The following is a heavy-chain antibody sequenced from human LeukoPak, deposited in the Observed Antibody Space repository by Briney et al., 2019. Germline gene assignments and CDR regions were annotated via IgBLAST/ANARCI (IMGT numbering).Heavy chain of an antibody. CDR1: GGTFSSYA. J-gene: IGHJ4*02. CDR3: ARDRIVVVLAANSYYFDY. Sequence: SVKVSCKASGGTFSSYAISWVRQAPGQGLEWMGRIIPILGIANYAQKFQGRVTITADKSTSTAYMELSSLRSEDTAVYYCARDRIVVVLAANSYYFDYWGQGTLVTVSS. D-gene: IGHD2-2*01. CDR2: IIPILGIA. V-gene: IGHV1-69*04.